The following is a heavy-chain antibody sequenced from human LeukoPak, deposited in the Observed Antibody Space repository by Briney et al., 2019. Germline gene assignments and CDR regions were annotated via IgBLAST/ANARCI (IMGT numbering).Heavy chain of an antibody. Sequence: GGSLRLSCAASGFNFNIYAMHWVRQAPGKGLEWVATIWYDGTNTYYADSVRGRFTISRDNSKSTLYLQMNSLRVEDTAVYYCAGPGAIIHYYFHVDVWGKGTTVAVSS. V-gene: IGHV3-33*01. CDR2: IWYDGTNT. CDR3: AGPGAIIHYYFHVDV. CDR1: GFNFNIYA. J-gene: IGHJ6*03. D-gene: IGHD3-3*01.